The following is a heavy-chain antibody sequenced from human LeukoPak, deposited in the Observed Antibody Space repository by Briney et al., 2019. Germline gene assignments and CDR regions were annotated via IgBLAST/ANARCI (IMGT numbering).Heavy chain of an antibody. J-gene: IGHJ4*02. CDR2: ISSAGTT. CDR3: ARDTRNLFDL. Sequence: GSLRLSCSASGFTFSSYAMHWVRQAPGKGLEYVSAISSAGTTYHADSVKGRFTISRDNAKNSLYLQMNSLKSEDTAVYYCARDTRNLFDLWGQGTLVTVSS. CDR1: GFTFSSYA. V-gene: IGHV3-64*04.